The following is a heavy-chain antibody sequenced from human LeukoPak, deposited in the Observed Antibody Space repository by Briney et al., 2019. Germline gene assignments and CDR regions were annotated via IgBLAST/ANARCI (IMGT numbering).Heavy chain of an antibody. J-gene: IGHJ4*02. CDR1: GFTLSNYG. Sequence: GGSLRLSCAASGFTLSNYGMHWVRQAPGKGLEWVALIRYDGTNKNYAASVKGRFTISRDNSKNTLYLQMNSLRAEDTAVYYCARDTGYSSSWYGDNYWGQGTLVTVSS. D-gene: IGHD6-13*01. CDR2: IRYDGTNK. CDR3: ARDTGYSSSWYGDNY. V-gene: IGHV3-30*02.